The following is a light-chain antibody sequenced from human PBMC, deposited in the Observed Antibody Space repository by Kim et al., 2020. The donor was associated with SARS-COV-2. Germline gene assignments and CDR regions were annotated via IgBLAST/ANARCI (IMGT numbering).Light chain of an antibody. Sequence: VTISCTGSSSNIGASYGVHWYQQLPETAPKLLIYDNTKRPSWVPDRFSGSKSGTSASLAITGLQAEDEADYYCQTFDSSLNSGVFGGGTQLTVL. CDR1: SSNIGASYG. CDR2: DNT. CDR3: QTFDSSLNSGV. V-gene: IGLV1-40*01. J-gene: IGLJ3*02.